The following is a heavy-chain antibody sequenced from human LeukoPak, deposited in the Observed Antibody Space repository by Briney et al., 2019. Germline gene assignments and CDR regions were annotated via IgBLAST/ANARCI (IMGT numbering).Heavy chain of an antibody. V-gene: IGHV3-48*01. CDR3: LRGYYLCFDC. CDR2: IKSDSSKI. D-gene: IGHD2/OR15-2a*01. Sequence: GGSLRLSCATSGFTFSSYCMNWVRQAPGKGLEWISYIKSDSSKIYYLDSVKGRYTISKDKAKNSLYLQLNSLRGEDPAVYYCLRGYYLCFDCWGQGTLVTVSS. CDR1: GFTFSSYC. J-gene: IGHJ4*02.